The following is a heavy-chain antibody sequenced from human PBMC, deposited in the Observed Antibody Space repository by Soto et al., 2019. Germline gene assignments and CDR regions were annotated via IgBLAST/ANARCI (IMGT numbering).Heavy chain of an antibody. Sequence: GGSLRLSCAASGFTFSSYAMSWVRQAPGKWLEWVSAISGSGGSTYYADSVKGRFTISRDNSKNTLYLQMNSLRAEDTAVYYCAKVDVAGTGGYFDYWGQGTLVTVSS. CDR2: ISGSGGST. CDR1: GFTFSSYA. V-gene: IGHV3-23*01. D-gene: IGHD6-19*01. J-gene: IGHJ4*02. CDR3: AKVDVAGTGGYFDY.